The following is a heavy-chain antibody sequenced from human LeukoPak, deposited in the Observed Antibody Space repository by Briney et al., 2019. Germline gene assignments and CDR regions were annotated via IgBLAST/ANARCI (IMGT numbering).Heavy chain of an antibody. CDR3: ARAGPYYYGSGSYADY. CDR2: ISSSGSTI. Sequence: GGSLRLSCAASGFTFSSYEMNWVRQAPGKGLEWVSYISSSGSTIYYADSVKGRFTISSDNAKNSLYLQMNSLRAEDTAVYYCARAGPYYYGSGSYADYWGQETLVTVSS. CDR1: GFTFSSYE. J-gene: IGHJ4*02. D-gene: IGHD3-10*01. V-gene: IGHV3-48*03.